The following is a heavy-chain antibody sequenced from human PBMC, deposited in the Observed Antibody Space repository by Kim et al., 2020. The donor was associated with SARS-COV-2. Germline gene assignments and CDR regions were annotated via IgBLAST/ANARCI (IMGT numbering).Heavy chain of an antibody. J-gene: IGHJ4*02. Sequence: GGSLRLSCAASGFTFSKAWMQWVRQAPGKGLEWVGRIKSKSDGGTIDYAAPVKGRFTISRDDSENMVYLQMNSLKSEDTAMYYCTTKSTLVKCGGDCREYWGQGTLVTVSS. D-gene: IGHD2-21*02. V-gene: IGHV3-15*01. CDR2: IKSKSDGGTI. CDR3: TTKSTLVKCGGDCREY. CDR1: GFTFSKAW.